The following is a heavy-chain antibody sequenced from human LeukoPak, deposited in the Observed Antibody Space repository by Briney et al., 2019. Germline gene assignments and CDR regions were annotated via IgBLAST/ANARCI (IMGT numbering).Heavy chain of an antibody. Sequence: GGSLRLSCAASGFTFSDYWMSWMRQAPGKGLEWVANIKYDGDEEYYVDSVKGRFTISRDNAKNSLYLQLNSLRVEDTAVYYCRSGGAAPGSFDNWGQGTLVTVSP. D-gene: IGHD6-13*01. CDR3: RSGGAAPGSFDN. CDR1: GFTFSDYW. CDR2: IKYDGDEE. J-gene: IGHJ4*02. V-gene: IGHV3-7*01.